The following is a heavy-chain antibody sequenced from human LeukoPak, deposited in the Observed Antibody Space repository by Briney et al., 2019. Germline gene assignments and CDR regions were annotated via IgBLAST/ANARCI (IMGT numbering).Heavy chain of an antibody. J-gene: IGHJ4*02. CDR3: ANFDY. CDR2: ISYDGSNK. Sequence: SCKASGGTFSSYAMHWVRQATGKGLEWVAVISYDGSNKYYADSVKGRFTISRDNSKNTLYLQMNSLRAEDTAVYYCANFDYWGQGTLVTVSS. V-gene: IGHV3-30*04. CDR1: GGTFSSYA.